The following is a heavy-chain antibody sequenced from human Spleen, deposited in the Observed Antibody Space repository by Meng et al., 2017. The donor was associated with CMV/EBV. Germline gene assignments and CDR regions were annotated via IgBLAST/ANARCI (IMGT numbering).Heavy chain of an antibody. CDR1: AFTFSTSW. D-gene: IGHD5-24*01. J-gene: IGHJ4*02. CDR2: IKEDGSEN. Sequence: GGSLRLSCAASAFTFSTSWMSWVRQAPGKGLQWEGNIKEDGSENNYLDSVKGRFTISRDNAKNSVYLHMSSLRAEDTAMYYCARDFGWLQHDYWGRGTLVTVSS. V-gene: IGHV3-7*01. CDR3: ARDFGWLQHDY.